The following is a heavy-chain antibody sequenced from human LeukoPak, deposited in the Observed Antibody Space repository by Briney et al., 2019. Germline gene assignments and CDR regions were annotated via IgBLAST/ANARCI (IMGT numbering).Heavy chain of an antibody. Sequence: SETLSLTCTVSGGSISSYYWSWIRQPPGKGLEWIGYIYYSGSTNYNHSLKRRVTISVDTSKNQFSLKLSSVTAADTAVYYCARARGARITMIVVVDSFDYWGQGTLVTVSS. J-gene: IGHJ4*02. CDR1: GGSISSYY. CDR2: IYYSGST. CDR3: ARARGARITMIVVVDSFDY. V-gene: IGHV4-59*01. D-gene: IGHD3-22*01.